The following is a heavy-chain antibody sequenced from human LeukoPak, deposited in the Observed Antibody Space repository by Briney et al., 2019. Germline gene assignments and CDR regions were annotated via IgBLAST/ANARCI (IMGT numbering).Heavy chain of an antibody. D-gene: IGHD3-9*01. CDR2: INPNHGDT. CDR3: ARSPHILTGENFDY. V-gene: IGHV1-2*02. J-gene: IGHJ4*01. CDR1: GYTFTGYY. Sequence: ASVKVSCKASGYTFTGYYMHWVRQAPGQGLEWMGWINPNHGDTNYAQKFQDRVSMTRDTSISTAYMHLSRLRSADTAVYYCARSPHILTGENFDYWGHGTLVTVSS.